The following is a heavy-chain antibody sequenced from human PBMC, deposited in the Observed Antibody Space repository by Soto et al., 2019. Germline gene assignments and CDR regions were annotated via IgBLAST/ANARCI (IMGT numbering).Heavy chain of an antibody. J-gene: IGHJ3*02. Sequence: GASVKVSCKASGYTFTSYGISWVRQAPGQGLEWMGWISAYNGNTNYAQKLQGRVTMTTDTSTSTAYMGLRSLRSDDTAVYYCASTGPDYDILTGYYKTAFDIWGQGTMVTVSS. CDR3: ASTGPDYDILTGYYKTAFDI. CDR1: GYTFTSYG. D-gene: IGHD3-9*01. CDR2: ISAYNGNT. V-gene: IGHV1-18*01.